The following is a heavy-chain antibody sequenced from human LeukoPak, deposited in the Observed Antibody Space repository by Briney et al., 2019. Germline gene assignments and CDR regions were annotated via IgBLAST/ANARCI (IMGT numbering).Heavy chain of an antibody. D-gene: IGHD2-21*01. CDR3: ARDTDCDGDCYWGAFDI. Sequence: GGSLRLSCVASGFTLSRYYMSRVRQAPGKGLEWVASIKQDGSGEYVDSVRGRFTISRDNAQNSMYLQVNSLRAEDTAAYYCARDTDCDGDCYWGAFDIWGQGTVVAVSS. V-gene: IGHV3-7*01. CDR1: GFTLSRYY. CDR2: IKQDGSGE. J-gene: IGHJ3*02.